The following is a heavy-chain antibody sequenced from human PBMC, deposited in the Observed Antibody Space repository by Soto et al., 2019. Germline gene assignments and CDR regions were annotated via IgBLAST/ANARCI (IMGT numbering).Heavy chain of an antibody. CDR3: KKEYRFYDSSGYPDY. CDR2: ISGSGGST. D-gene: IGHD3-22*01. J-gene: IGHJ4*01. Sequence: GGSLRLSCAASGFTFSSYGMHWVRQAPGKGLEWVSAISGSGGSTYYADSVKGRFTISRDNSKNTLYLQMNSLRAEDTAVYYCKKEYRFYDSSGYPDYRGHGTLVTVSS. CDR1: GFTFSSYG. V-gene: IGHV3-23*01.